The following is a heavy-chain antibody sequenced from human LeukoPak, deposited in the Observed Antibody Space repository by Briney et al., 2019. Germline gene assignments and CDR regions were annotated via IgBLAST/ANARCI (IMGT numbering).Heavy chain of an antibody. J-gene: IGHJ4*02. V-gene: IGHV1-24*01. D-gene: IGHD6-19*01. Sequence: ASVKVSCKVSGYTLTELSMHWVRQAPGKGLEWMGGFDPEDGETIYAQKFQGRVTMTEDTSTDTAYMELSSLRSEDTAVYYCATLPKEQWLVIDYYLDYWGQGTLVTVSS. CDR3: ATLPKEQWLVIDYYLDY. CDR1: GYTLTELS. CDR2: FDPEDGET.